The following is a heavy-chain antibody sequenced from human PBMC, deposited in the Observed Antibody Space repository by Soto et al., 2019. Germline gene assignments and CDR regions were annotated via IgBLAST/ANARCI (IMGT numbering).Heavy chain of an antibody. V-gene: IGHV3-9*01. CDR2: ISWNGAFT. CDR3: TRDIFRTITTVDF. J-gene: IGHJ4*02. CDR1: GFDFDDHA. Sequence: EVQLVESGGGLVQPGRSLRLSCVGSGFDFDDHAMSWVRQAPGKGLEWVSGISWNGAFTGYANSVRGRFTICRDDAKNSLFLQMNSLRPEDTAFYYCTRDIFRTITTVDFWGQGTLVTVSS. D-gene: IGHD4-4*01.